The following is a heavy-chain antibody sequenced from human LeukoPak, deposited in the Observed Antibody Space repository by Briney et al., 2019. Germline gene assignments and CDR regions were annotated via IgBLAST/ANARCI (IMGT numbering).Heavy chain of an antibody. V-gene: IGHV3-13*01. CDR3: VRDPSGSGFAFDS. D-gene: IGHD1-1*01. J-gene: IGHJ4*02. CDR2: IGTAGDT. Sequence: PGGSLRLSCAASGFTLSSYAMHWVRQPAGKGLEWVSAIGTAGDTFYPGSVKGRFTISRENAKKSLFLQMNSLRAEDTAVYYCVRDPSGSGFAFDSWGQGALVTVSS. CDR1: GFTLSSYA.